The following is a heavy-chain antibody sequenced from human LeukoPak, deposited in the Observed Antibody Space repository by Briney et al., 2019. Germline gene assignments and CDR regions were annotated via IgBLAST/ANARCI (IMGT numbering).Heavy chain of an antibody. V-gene: IGHV3-11*01. CDR1: GFTFSDYY. D-gene: IGHD2-21*02. CDR2: ISSSGSTI. Sequence: PGGSLRLSCAASGFTFSDYYMSWIRQAPGKGLEWVSYISSSGSTIYYADSEKGRFTISRDNAKNSLYLQMNSLRAEDTAVYYCARNIRESTVVVTAIYVDVWGKGTTVTVSS. CDR3: ARNIRESTVVVTAIYVDV. J-gene: IGHJ6*04.